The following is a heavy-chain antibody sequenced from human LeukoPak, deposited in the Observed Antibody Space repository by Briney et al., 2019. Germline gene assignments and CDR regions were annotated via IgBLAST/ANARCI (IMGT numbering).Heavy chain of an antibody. CDR3: AKSFWWFGEFSPFDY. D-gene: IGHD3-10*01. CDR2: ISSSSSSI. CDR1: GFTFSSYT. V-gene: IGHV3-21*01. J-gene: IGHJ4*02. Sequence: GGSLRLSCAASGFTFSSYTMNWVRQAPGKGLEWVSSISSSSSSIYYADSMKGRFTISRDNAKNSLYLQMNSLRAEDTAVYFCAKSFWWFGEFSPFDYWGQGTLVTVSS.